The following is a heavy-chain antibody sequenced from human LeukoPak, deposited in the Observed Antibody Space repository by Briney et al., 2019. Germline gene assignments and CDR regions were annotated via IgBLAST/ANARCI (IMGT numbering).Heavy chain of an antibody. CDR2: IFYSGST. Sequence: SETLSLTCTVSGGSISGSISSYYWNWIRQPPGKGLEWIGYIFYSGSTNYNPSLKSRVTISVDTSKNQFSLKMSSVTAADTAVYYCARVFSYPLRAPFDPWGQGTLVTVSS. J-gene: IGHJ5*02. V-gene: IGHV4-61*01. D-gene: IGHD3-3*01. CDR1: GGSISGSISSYY. CDR3: ARVFSYPLRAPFDP.